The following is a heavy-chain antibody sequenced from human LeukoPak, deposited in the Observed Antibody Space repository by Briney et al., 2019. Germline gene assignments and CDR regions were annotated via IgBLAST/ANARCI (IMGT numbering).Heavy chain of an antibody. J-gene: IGHJ4*02. CDR2: ISWNSGSI. Sequence: PGGSLRLSCAASGFTFDDYAMHWVRQAPGKGLEWVSGISWNSGSIGYADSVKGRFTISRDNAKNSLYLQMNSLRPEDTAVYYCAKFSSSGWSRSTNKWGQGTLVTVSS. D-gene: IGHD6-19*01. V-gene: IGHV3-9*01. CDR3: AKFSSSGWSRSTNK. CDR1: GFTFDDYA.